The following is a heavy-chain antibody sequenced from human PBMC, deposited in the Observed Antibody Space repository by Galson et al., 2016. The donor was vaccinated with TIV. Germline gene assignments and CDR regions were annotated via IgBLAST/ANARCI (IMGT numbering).Heavy chain of an antibody. J-gene: IGHJ4*02. Sequence: SLRLSCAASGFTLSAYPMHWVRQAPGKGLEWVAVISYDGSNKYYADSVKGRFTIAKDNSKNTLCLQMNSLRPEDTAAYYCARDSGYDSNGYSPSAYWGQGTLVTVSS. D-gene: IGHD3-22*01. CDR2: ISYDGSNK. V-gene: IGHV3-30*04. CDR3: ARDSGYDSNGYSPSAY. CDR1: GFTLSAYP.